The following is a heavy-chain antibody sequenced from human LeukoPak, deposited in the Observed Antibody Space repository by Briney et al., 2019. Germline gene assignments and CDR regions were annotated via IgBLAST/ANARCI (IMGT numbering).Heavy chain of an antibody. V-gene: IGHV3-11*04. D-gene: IGHD3-10*02. Sequence: GGSLRLSCATSGFTFTDAWMTWVRQAPGKGLEWVSYISSSGSTIYYADSVKGRFTISRDNAKNSLYLQMNSLRAEDTAVYYCAELGITMIGGVWGKGTTVTISS. CDR3: AELGITMIGGV. J-gene: IGHJ6*04. CDR2: ISSSGSTI. CDR1: GFTFTDAW.